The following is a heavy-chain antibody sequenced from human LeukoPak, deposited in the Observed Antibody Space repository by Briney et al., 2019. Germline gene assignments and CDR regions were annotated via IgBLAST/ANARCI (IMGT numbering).Heavy chain of an antibody. J-gene: IGHJ4*02. Sequence: PSETLSLTCTVSGGSISSYYWSWIRQAPGKGLEWVSVIYSGGSTYYADSVKGRFTISRDNSKNTLYLQMNSLRAEDTAVYYCARDSPLTPFDYWGQGNLVTVSS. CDR2: IYSGGST. V-gene: IGHV3-53*01. CDR3: ARDSPLTPFDY. D-gene: IGHD4-23*01. CDR1: GGSISSYY.